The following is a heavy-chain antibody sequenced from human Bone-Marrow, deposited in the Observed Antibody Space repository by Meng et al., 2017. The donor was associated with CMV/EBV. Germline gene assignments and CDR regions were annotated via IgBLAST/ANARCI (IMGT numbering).Heavy chain of an antibody. CDR3: ADVRDSSDYVDY. CDR1: GCSLSTSGVG. V-gene: IGHV2-5*01. Sequence: SGPTLVKPTQTLTLTCTFSGCSLSTSGVGVAWIRQPPRKALEWLGIIYWNDDKRYNPSLKTRVTITKDTSKNQVVLTVTNMASVDAGTYYCADVRDSSDYVDYWGQGTLVTVSS. J-gene: IGHJ4*02. D-gene: IGHD4-17*01. CDR2: IYWNDDK.